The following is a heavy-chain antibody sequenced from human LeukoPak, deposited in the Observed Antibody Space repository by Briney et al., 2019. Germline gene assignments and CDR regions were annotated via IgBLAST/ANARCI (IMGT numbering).Heavy chain of an antibody. CDR1: GFPFSSYS. D-gene: IGHD5-18*01. V-gene: IGHV3-21*01. CDR2: ISSSSSNI. Sequence: GGSLRLSCAASGFPFSSYSMNWVRQAPGKGLEWVSSISSSSSNIYYADSGKGRFTISRDYAKNSLYLQMNSLRAEDTAVYSWAREWIQLWFDAFDIWGQGTMVTVSS. CDR3: AREWIQLWFDAFDI. J-gene: IGHJ3*02.